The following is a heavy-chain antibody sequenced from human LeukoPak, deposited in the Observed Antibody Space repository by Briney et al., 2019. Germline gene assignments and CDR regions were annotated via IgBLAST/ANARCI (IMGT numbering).Heavy chain of an antibody. J-gene: IGHJ6*03. CDR1: GFTFSSYR. CDR3: ARDPYSGNYGTYYYYMDV. D-gene: IGHD1-26*01. Sequence: GGSLRLSCAASGFTFSSYRMNWVRQAPGKGLEWVSSISSSSNYIYYADSVKGRFTISRDNAKNSLYLQMDSLGPEDTAVYYCARDPYSGNYGTYYYYMDVWGKGTTVTISS. CDR2: ISSSSNYI. V-gene: IGHV3-21*01.